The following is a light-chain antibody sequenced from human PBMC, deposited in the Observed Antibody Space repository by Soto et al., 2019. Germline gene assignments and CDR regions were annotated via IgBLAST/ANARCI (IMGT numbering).Light chain of an antibody. Sequence: EIVLTQSPGTLSLSPGERATLSCRASQSVSGSYLAWYQQKPGQAPRLLIQSTSSRAAGIPDRFGGSGSGTDFILTISRLEPEDFAVYYCQQFDSSPWTIGQGTKVEIK. J-gene: IGKJ1*01. V-gene: IGKV3-20*01. CDR3: QQFDSSPWT. CDR2: STS. CDR1: QSVSGSY.